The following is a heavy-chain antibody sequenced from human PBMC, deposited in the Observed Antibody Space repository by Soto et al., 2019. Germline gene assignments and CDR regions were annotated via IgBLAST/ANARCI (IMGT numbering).Heavy chain of an antibody. J-gene: IGHJ4*02. D-gene: IGHD2-15*01. CDR2: IIPIFGTA. Sequence: QVQLVQSGAEVKKPGSSVKVSCKASGGTFSSYAISWVRQAPGQGLEWMGGIIPIFGTANYAQKFQGRVMITADESTSTAYMELSSLRSEDTAVYYCAREGELGYCSGGSCPFDYWGQGTLVTVSS. CDR1: GGTFSSYA. CDR3: AREGELGYCSGGSCPFDY. V-gene: IGHV1-69*01.